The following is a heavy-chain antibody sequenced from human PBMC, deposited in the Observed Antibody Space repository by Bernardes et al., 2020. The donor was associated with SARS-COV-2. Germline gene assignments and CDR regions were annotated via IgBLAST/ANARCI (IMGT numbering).Heavy chain of an antibody. D-gene: IGHD2-21*02. V-gene: IGHV3-23*01. CDR1: GFTLETFA. CDR3: AKDYCGDDCDFFDK. CDR2: VSGSGDT. J-gene: IGHJ4*02. Sequence: GGSLRLSFAASGFTLETFAISWVRQVPGRGLEWFSGVSGSGDTYYAEAVKGRFTISRDSSKNILFLQMNALRAEDTAVYYWAKDYCGDDCDFFDKWGQGAVVTVSS.